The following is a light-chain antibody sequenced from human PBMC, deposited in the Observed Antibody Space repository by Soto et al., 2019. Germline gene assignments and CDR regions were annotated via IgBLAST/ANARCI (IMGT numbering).Light chain of an antibody. Sequence: IQMTQYPSSLSASVGDRVAITCRASQSVSGWLAWYQQKPGEAPKLLIYDASALPRGVPSRFSGSGSGTKFTLTIASLQPDDFATYYCQQYETFSGTFGPGTKVDIK. J-gene: IGKJ1*01. CDR2: DAS. CDR1: QSVSGW. CDR3: QQYETFSGT. V-gene: IGKV1-5*01.